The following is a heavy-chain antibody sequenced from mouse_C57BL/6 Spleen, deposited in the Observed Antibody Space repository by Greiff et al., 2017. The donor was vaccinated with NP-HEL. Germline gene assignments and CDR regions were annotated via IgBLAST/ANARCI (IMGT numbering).Heavy chain of an antibody. CDR3: ARGGLLRSYAMDY. CDR1: GYSITSGYY. V-gene: IGHV3-6*01. J-gene: IGHJ4*01. D-gene: IGHD1-1*01. Sequence: EVKLVESGPGLVKPSQSLSLTCSVTGYSITSGYYWNWIRQFPGNKLEWMGYISYDGSNNYNPSLKNRISITRDTSKNQFFLKLNSVTTEDTATYYCARGGLLRSYAMDYWGQGTSVTVSS. CDR2: ISYDGSN.